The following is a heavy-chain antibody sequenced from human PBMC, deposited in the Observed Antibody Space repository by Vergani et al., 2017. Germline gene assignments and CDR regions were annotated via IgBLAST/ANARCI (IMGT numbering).Heavy chain of an antibody. V-gene: IGHV3-66*01. CDR2: IKSDGRT. D-gene: IGHD6-19*01. J-gene: IGHJ4*02. Sequence: VELLESGGGLAQPGGSLRVSCSASGFRVTTYYMSWVRQAPGKGLEWVSVIKSDGRTSYAESVRGRFTISRDNSKNTLYLQMNSLRAEDTAVYYCAKEFWGSSGWYRGPFDYWGQGTLVTVSS. CDR3: AKEFWGSSGWYRGPFDY. CDR1: GFRVTTYY.